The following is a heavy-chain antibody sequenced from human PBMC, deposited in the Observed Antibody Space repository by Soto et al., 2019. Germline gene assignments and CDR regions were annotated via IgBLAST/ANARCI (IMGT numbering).Heavy chain of an antibody. D-gene: IGHD3-22*01. Sequence: SETLSLTCSVSGDSINNGGYSWSWIRQPPGKGLEWIGYIHHNGNPSYTPSLKSRVTMSIDGSRNQFSLKLDSVTAADTAVYYCARYFFDSPFDPWGQGTLGTVSS. CDR1: GDSINNGGYS. CDR3: ARYFFDSPFDP. J-gene: IGHJ5*02. CDR2: IHHNGNP. V-gene: IGHV4-30-2*01.